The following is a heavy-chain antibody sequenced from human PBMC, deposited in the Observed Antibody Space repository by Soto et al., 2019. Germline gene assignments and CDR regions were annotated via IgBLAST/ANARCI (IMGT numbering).Heavy chain of an antibody. CDR3: ARYSGSSSRGLDH. D-gene: IGHD1-26*01. V-gene: IGHV3-72*01. CDR2: IRNKANSHNT. CDR1: GFTFSDHY. J-gene: IGHJ4*02. Sequence: EVQLVESGGGLVQPGGSLRLSCAASGFTFSDHYMEWVRQAPGKGLEWVGRIRNKANSHNTEYAASVKGRFTISRDDSRNSLYLQMERLKTADTALFYCARYSGSSSRGLDHWGQGTPVIVSS.